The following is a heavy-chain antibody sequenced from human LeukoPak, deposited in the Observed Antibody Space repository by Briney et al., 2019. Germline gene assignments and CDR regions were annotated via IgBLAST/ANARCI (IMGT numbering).Heavy chain of an antibody. CDR2: ISGSGSST. D-gene: IGHD1-14*01. J-gene: IGHJ4*02. CDR1: GFTFSSYG. CDR3: AKEPPGRNFDY. Sequence: GGSLRLSCAASGFTFSSYGMSWVRQAPGKGLEWVSAISGSGSSTYSADSVKGRFTISRDNSKNTLYLQMSSLRAEDTAVYYCAKEPPGRNFDYWGQGTLVTVSS. V-gene: IGHV3-23*01.